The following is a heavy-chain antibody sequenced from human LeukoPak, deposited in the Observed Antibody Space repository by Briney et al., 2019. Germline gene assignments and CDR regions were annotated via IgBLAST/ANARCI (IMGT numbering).Heavy chain of an antibody. CDR2: ISSSGSTI. CDR3: AKDPNRAIVVVTFADY. J-gene: IGHJ4*02. Sequence: GGSLRLSCAASGFTFSSYEMNWVRQAPGKGLEWVSYISSSGSTIYYADSVKGRFTISRDNAKNSLYLQMNSLRAEDTAVYYCAKDPNRAIVVVTFADYWGQGTLVTVSS. CDR1: GFTFSSYE. D-gene: IGHD2-21*02. V-gene: IGHV3-48*03.